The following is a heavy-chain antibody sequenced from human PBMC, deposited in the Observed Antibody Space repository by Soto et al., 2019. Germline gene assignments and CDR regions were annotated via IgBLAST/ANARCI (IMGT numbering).Heavy chain of an antibody. D-gene: IGHD5-18*01. Sequence: GGSLILSCAASGFTFRDNWMHWVRQAPGQGLVWVSRLNHEGTYKSYADSVKGRFTISRDNVKSELYLQMNNLRAEDTTVDYCARGGMDTFDDWGQGTLVTV. J-gene: IGHJ4*02. CDR1: GFTFRDNW. CDR3: ARGGMDTFDD. CDR2: LNHEGTYK. V-gene: IGHV3-74*01.